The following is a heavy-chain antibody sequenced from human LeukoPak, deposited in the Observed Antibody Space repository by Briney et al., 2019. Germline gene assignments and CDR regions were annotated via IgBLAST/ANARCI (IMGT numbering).Heavy chain of an antibody. D-gene: IGHD6-13*01. CDR3: ARSGGYSSPLGY. CDR1: GGSISSYY. J-gene: IGHJ4*02. Sequence: SETLSLTCTLSGGSISSYYWSWIRQPPGKGLEWIGYIYYSGSTNYNPSLKSRVTISVDTSKNQFSLKLSSVTAADTAVYYCARSGGYSSPLGYWGQGTLVTVSS. CDR2: IYYSGST. V-gene: IGHV4-59*08.